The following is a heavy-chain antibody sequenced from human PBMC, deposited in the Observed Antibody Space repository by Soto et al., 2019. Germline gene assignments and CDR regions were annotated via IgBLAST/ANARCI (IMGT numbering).Heavy chain of an antibody. CDR3: ATDPPRNYYYNNGPMGN. J-gene: IGHJ4*02. D-gene: IGHD2-8*01. CDR1: GFTFKSYD. V-gene: IGHV3-48*03. Sequence: QLVEAGGQLVQPGGSLRLSCGAAGFTFKSYDMNWVRQAPGKGLVWIAYISHSGDTIYYADSVKGRFTVSTDNAKNSLYLQMNDLRGGDTAVYYCATDPPRNYYYNNGPMGNWGQGTLVTVSS. CDR2: ISHSGDTI.